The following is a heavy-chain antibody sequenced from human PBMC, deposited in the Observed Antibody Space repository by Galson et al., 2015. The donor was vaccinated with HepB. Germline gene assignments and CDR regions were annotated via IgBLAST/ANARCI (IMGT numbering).Heavy chain of an antibody. CDR3: ARVKVLVSDPFHYYYYGMDV. Sequence: ALRIACAASGCSFGRYWMQGVRRAPGKGLVKVARINSDGSSTIYADSVKGRFTIARDHAKNTRDLQMNSLRPEDTAVYYCARVKVLVSDPFHYYYYGMDVWGQGTTVTVSS. D-gene: IGHD6-13*01. J-gene: IGHJ6*02. CDR2: INSDGSST. CDR1: GCSFGRYW. V-gene: IGHV3-74*01.